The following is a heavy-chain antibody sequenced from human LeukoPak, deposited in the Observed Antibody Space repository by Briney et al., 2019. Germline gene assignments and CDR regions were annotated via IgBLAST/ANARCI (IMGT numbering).Heavy chain of an antibody. D-gene: IGHD3-3*01. Sequence: SQTLSLTCTVSGGSISSGGYYWSWLRQHPGRGLEWIGYIYYSGSTYYNPSLKSRVTISVDTSKNQFSLKLSSVTAADTAVYYCARVPCITIFGVVIMGAFDIWGQGTMVTVSS. CDR1: GGSISSGGYY. CDR2: IYYSGST. J-gene: IGHJ3*02. V-gene: IGHV4-31*03. CDR3: ARVPCITIFGVVIMGAFDI.